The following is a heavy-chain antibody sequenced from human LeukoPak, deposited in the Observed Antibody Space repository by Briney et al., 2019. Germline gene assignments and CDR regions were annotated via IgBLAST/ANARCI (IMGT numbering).Heavy chain of an antibody. V-gene: IGHV1-2*02. Sequence: ASVKVSCKASGYTFTGCYMHWVRQAPGQGLEWMGWINPNSGVTNYAQKFQGRVTMTRDTSISTAYMELSRLRSDDTAVYYCAIYDFWSGYYSAIPLDYWGQGTLVTVSS. J-gene: IGHJ4*02. CDR3: AIYDFWSGYYSAIPLDY. CDR2: INPNSGVT. D-gene: IGHD3-3*01. CDR1: GYTFTGCY.